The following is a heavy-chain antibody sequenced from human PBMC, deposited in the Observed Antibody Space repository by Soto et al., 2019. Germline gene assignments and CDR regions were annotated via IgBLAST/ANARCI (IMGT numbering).Heavy chain of an antibody. V-gene: IGHV4-34*01. CDR3: ARGRIRCSSTSCYVGYAFDI. CDR2: INHSGST. J-gene: IGHJ3*02. D-gene: IGHD2-2*01. CDR1: GGSFSGYY. Sequence: QVQLQQCGAGLLKPSETLSLTCAVYGGSFSGYYWSWIRQPPGKGLEWIGEINHSGSTNYNPSPKGRVHISVDTSKNQFSLKLSSVTAADTAVYYCARGRIRCSSTSCYVGYAFDIWGQGTMVTVSS.